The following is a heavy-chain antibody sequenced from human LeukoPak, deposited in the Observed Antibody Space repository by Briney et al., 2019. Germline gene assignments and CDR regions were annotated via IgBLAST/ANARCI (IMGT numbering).Heavy chain of an antibody. CDR1: RFTFSSYA. CDR2: ISGSGGST. D-gene: IGHD2-2*01. J-gene: IGHJ4*02. CDR3: AKGSLGYCSSTSCFQLDY. Sequence: GGSLRLSCAASRFTFSSYAMSWVRQAPGKGLEWVSAISGSGGSTYYADSVKGRFTISRDNSKNTLYLQMNSLRAEDTAVYYCAKGSLGYCSSTSCFQLDYWGQGTLVTVSS. V-gene: IGHV3-23*01.